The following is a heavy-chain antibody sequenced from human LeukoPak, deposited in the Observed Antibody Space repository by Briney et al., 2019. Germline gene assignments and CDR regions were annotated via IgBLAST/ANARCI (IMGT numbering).Heavy chain of an antibody. J-gene: IGHJ4*02. D-gene: IGHD3-22*01. CDR3: ATGTYDSSGYYYRRVWFLGFDY. V-gene: IGHV1-24*01. CDR2: FGPEDGET. Sequence: ASVKVSCKVSGYTLTELSMHWVRQAPGKGLEWMGGFGPEDGETIYAQKFQGRVTMTEDTSTDTAYMELSGLRSEDTAVYYCATGTYDSSGYYYRRVWFLGFDYWGQGTLVTVSS. CDR1: GYTLTELS.